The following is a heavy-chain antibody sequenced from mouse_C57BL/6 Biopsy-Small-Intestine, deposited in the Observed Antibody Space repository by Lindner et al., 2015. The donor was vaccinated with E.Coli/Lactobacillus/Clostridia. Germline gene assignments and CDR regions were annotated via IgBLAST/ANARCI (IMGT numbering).Heavy chain of an antibody. CDR2: INPYNDVT. J-gene: IGHJ3*01. V-gene: IGHV1-14*01. D-gene: IGHD4-1*01. Sequence: QLQESGPELVKPGASVKMSCKASGYTFTSYVMHWVKQKPGQGLEWIGYINPYNDVTKYNENFKGKATLTSDKSSTTAYMELSRLTSEDSAVYYCARRGTGTGFPYWGQGTLVTVSA. CDR3: ARRGTGTGFPY. CDR1: GYTFTSYV.